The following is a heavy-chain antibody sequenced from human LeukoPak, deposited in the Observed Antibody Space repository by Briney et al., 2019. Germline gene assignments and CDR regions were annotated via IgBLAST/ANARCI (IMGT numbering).Heavy chain of an antibody. CDR3: ARTGYSSSWYIVNFDY. J-gene: IGHJ4*02. CDR1: GYTFTGYY. D-gene: IGHD6-13*01. CDR2: INPNSGGT. Sequence: ASVKVSCKACGYTFTGYYMHWVRQAPGQGLEWMGRINPNSGGTNYAQKFQGRVTMTRDTSISTAYMELSRLRSDDTAVYYCARTGYSSSWYIVNFDYWGQGTLVTVSS. V-gene: IGHV1-2*06.